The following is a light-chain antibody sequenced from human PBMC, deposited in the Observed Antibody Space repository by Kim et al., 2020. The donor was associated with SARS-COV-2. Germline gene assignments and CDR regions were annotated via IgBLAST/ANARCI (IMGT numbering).Light chain of an antibody. CDR1: SGHSSYA. V-gene: IGLV4-69*01. Sequence: VQLTCTLTSGHSSYAIAWHQQQPEKGPRYLMKLNSDGSHSKGDGIPDRFSGSSSGAERSLTISSLQSEDEADYYCQTWGTGIHVIFGGGTQLTVL. CDR2: LNSDGSH. CDR3: QTWGTGIHVI. J-gene: IGLJ2*01.